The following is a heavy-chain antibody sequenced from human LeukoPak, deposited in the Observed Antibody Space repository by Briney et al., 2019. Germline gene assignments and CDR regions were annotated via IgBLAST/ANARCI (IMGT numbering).Heavy chain of an antibody. CDR3: AKEDCGVDCSTFDY. V-gene: IGHV3-23*01. D-gene: IGHD2-21*02. Sequence: GGSLRLSCAASRFTFSNYAMSWVRQAPGKGLEWVSAISGSGGTTYYADSVKGRFTISRDNSKSTLYLQMNSLRAEDTAVYYCAKEDCGVDCSTFDYWGQGTLVTVSS. CDR1: RFTFSNYA. CDR2: ISGSGGTT. J-gene: IGHJ4*02.